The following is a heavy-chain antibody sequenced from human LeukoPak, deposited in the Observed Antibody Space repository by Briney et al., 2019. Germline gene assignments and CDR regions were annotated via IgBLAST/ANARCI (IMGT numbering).Heavy chain of an antibody. CDR3: ARLGVAAAGSRPTSGMDV. V-gene: IGHV1-2*02. J-gene: IGHJ6*02. CDR2: INPNSGGT. D-gene: IGHD6-13*01. CDR1: GGTFSSYA. Sequence: ASVKVSCKASGGTFSSYAISWVRQAPGQGLEWMGWINPNSGGTNYAQKFQGRVTMTRDTSISTAYMELSRLRSDDTAVYYCARLGVAAAGSRPTSGMDVWGQGTTVTVSS.